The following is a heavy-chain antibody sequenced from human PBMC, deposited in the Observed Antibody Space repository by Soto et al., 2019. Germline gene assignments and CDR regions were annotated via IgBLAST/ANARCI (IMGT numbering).Heavy chain of an antibody. CDR2: IIPIFGTA. V-gene: IGHV1-69*01. CDR3: ARDCSSTSCYGTYGMDV. D-gene: IGHD2-2*01. CDR1: GGTFSSYA. Sequence: QVQLVQSGAEVKKPGSSVKVSCKASGGTFSSYAISWVRQAPGQGLEWMGGIIPIFGTANYAQKFQGRVTITADESTSTAYMELSGLRSEDTAVYYCARDCSSTSCYGTYGMDVWGQGTTVTVSS. J-gene: IGHJ6*02.